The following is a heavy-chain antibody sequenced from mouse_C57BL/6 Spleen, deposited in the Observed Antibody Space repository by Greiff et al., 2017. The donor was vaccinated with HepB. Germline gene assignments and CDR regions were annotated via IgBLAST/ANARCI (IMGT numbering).Heavy chain of an antibody. Sequence: QVQLQQPGAELVRPGTSVKLSCKASGYTFTSYWMHWVKQRPGQGLEWIGVIDPSDSYTNYKQKFKGKATLTVDPSSSTVYMQLISLTSEESAFYYCARKCYYGVFYAMDYWGQGTSVTVSS. CDR1: GYTFTSYW. D-gene: IGHD1-1*01. CDR2: IDPSDSYT. CDR3: ARKCYYGVFYAMDY. J-gene: IGHJ4*01. V-gene: IGHV1-59*01.